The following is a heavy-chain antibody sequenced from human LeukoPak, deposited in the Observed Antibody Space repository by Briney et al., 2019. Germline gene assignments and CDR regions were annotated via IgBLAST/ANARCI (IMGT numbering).Heavy chain of an antibody. CDR3: ARHGGTAMVKRPFDC. Sequence: GSLRLSCAASGFTFSSYTMNWVRQPPGKGLEWIASIYYSGSTYYNPSLKSRVTISVDTSKNQFSLNLSSVTAADTAVYYCARHGGTAMVKRPFDCWGQGTLVTVSS. V-gene: IGHV4-59*05. D-gene: IGHD5-18*01. CDR2: IYYSGST. J-gene: IGHJ4*02. CDR1: GFTFSSYT.